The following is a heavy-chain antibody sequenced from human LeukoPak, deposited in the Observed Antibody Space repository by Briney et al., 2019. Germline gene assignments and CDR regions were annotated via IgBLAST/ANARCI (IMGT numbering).Heavy chain of an antibody. J-gene: IGHJ4*02. CDR1: GFTFGDYA. CDR2: IRSKAYGGTT. D-gene: IGHD5-18*01. CDR3: TPTTPGYSYGIY. V-gene: IGHV3-49*04. Sequence: GGSLRLSCTASGFTFGDYAMSWVRQAPGKGLEWVGFIRSKAYGGTTEYAASVKGRLTISRDDSKSIAYLQMNSLKTEDTAVYYCTPTTPGYSYGIYWGQGTLVTVSS.